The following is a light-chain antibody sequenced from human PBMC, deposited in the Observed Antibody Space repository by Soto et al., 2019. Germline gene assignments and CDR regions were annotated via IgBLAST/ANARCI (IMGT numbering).Light chain of an antibody. Sequence: NFMLTQPHSVSASPGKTVTISCTGSXXXXASNYVQWYQQRPGSAPTTVIYEDNQRPSGVPNRFSGSIDSSSNSASLTISXLKTEDEADYYCQSYDSSNQVVFGGGTKLTVL. CDR3: QSYDSSNQVV. V-gene: IGLV6-57*02. CDR2: EDN. CDR1: XXXXASNY. J-gene: IGLJ2*01.